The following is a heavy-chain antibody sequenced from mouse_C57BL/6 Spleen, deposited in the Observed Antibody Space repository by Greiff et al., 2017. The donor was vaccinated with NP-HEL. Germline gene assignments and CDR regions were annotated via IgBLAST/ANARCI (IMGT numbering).Heavy chain of an antibody. CDR3: ARGFYGNYGGYYFDY. Sequence: QVQLQQSGPELVKPGASVKISCKASGYAFSSSWMNWVKQRPGKGLEWIGRIYPGDGDTNYNGKFKGKATLTADKSSSTAYMQLSSLTSEDSAVYFCARGFYGNYGGYYFDYWGQGTTLTVSS. CDR1: GYAFSSSW. D-gene: IGHD2-1*01. CDR2: IYPGDGDT. J-gene: IGHJ2*01. V-gene: IGHV1-82*01.